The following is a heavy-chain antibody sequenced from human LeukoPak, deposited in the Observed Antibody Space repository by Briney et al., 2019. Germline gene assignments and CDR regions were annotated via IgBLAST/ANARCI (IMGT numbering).Heavy chain of an antibody. J-gene: IGHJ3*02. CDR1: GGSISSYY. Sequence: SETLSLTCTVSGGSISSYYWSWIRQPPGKGLEWIGYIYYSGSTNYNPSLKSRVTISVDTSKNQFSLKLSSVTAADMAVYYCARVRFLEWLPDAFDIWGQGTMVTVSS. CDR3: ARVRFLEWLPDAFDI. D-gene: IGHD3-3*01. V-gene: IGHV4-59*01. CDR2: IYYSGST.